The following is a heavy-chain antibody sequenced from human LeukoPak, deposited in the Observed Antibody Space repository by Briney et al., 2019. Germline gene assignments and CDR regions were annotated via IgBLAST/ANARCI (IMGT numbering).Heavy chain of an antibody. CDR1: GDSVSRDSAA. D-gene: IGHD3-10*01. CDR3: ARDAPYGSGSWIPGLGAFDI. Sequence: SQTLSLTCAISGDSVSRDSAAWNWIRQSPSRGLEWLGRTFYRSKWFNDYAVSVKSRITINPDTSKNQFSLQLNSVTAADTAVYYCARDAPYGSGSWIPGLGAFDIWGQGTMVTVSS. V-gene: IGHV6-1*01. CDR2: TFYRSKWFN. J-gene: IGHJ3*02.